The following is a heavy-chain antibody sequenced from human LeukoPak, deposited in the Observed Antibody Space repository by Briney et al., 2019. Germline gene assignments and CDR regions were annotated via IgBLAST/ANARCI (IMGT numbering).Heavy chain of an antibody. CDR3: ARDLGGDY. J-gene: IGHJ4*02. Sequence: ASVKVSCKASGYTFTGYYIHWVRQAPGQGLEWMGWINPNSGGTNYAQKFQGRVTMTRDTSISTAYMELSRLRSDDTAMHYCARDLGGDYWGQGTLVTVSS. CDR2: INPNSGGT. V-gene: IGHV1-2*02. CDR1: GYTFTGYY.